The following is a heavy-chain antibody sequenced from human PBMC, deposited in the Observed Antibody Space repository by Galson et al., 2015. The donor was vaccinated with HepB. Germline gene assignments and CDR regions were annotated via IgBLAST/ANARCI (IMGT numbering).Heavy chain of an antibody. Sequence: SVKVSCKASGGTFSSYAISWVRQAPGQGLEWMGGIIPIFGIANYAQKFQGRVTITADESTSTAYMELSSLRSEDTAVYYCASNLREGGVDVLRYFDWLGKTDPWGQGTLVTVSS. D-gene: IGHD3-9*01. J-gene: IGHJ5*02. V-gene: IGHV1-69*13. CDR1: GGTFSSYA. CDR2: IIPIFGIA. CDR3: ASNLREGGVDVLRYFDWLGKTDP.